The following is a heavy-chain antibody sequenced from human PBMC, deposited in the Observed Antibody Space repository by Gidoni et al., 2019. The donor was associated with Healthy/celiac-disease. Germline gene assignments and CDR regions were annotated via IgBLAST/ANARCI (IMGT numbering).Heavy chain of an antibody. D-gene: IGHD4-17*01. Sequence: QVQLQESGPGLVKPSQTLSLTCPVSGASISSGGYYWSWIRQHPGKGLEWIGYIYYSGSTYYNPSLKSRVTISVDTSKNQFSLKLSSVTAADTAVYYCARARKTTVTTWVYFDYWGQGTLVTVSS. CDR1: GASISSGGYY. CDR3: ARARKTTVTTWVYFDY. CDR2: IYYSGST. J-gene: IGHJ4*02. V-gene: IGHV4-31*03.